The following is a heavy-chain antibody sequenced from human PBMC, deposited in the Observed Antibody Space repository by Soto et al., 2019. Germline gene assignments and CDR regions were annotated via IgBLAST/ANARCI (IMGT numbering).Heavy chain of an antibody. CDR1: GGSISSGGYY. CDR2: IYYSGST. CDR3: AGYYYDSSGYYTPFDY. Sequence: QVQLQESGPGLVKPSQTLSLTCTVSGGSISSGGYYWSWIRQHPGKGLEWIGYIYYSGSTYYNPSLKSRVTISVDTSKNQFSLKLSSVTAADTAVYYCAGYYYDSSGYYTPFDYCGQGTLVTVSS. D-gene: IGHD3-22*01. J-gene: IGHJ4*02. V-gene: IGHV4-31*03.